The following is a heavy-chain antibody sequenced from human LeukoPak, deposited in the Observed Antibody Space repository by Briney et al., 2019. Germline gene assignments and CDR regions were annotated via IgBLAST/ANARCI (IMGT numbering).Heavy chain of an antibody. CDR1: GYTFTGNY. V-gene: IGHV1-2*02. D-gene: IGHD2-2*02. Sequence: GASVKVSCKTSGYTFTGNYMHWVRQAPGQGLEWMGWINPNSGGTNYAQKFQGRVTMTRDTSITAVYMELSRLRSDDTAVYYCARVAIPGTETFDYWGQGTLVTVSS. J-gene: IGHJ4*02. CDR3: ARVAIPGTETFDY. CDR2: INPNSGGT.